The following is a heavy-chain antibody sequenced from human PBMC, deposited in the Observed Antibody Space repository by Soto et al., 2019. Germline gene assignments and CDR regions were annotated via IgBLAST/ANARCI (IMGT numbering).Heavy chain of an antibody. V-gene: IGHV5-51*01. J-gene: IGHJ4*02. CDR1: GDRFSSNW. CDR3: ARNLVGASAFYFDY. CDR2: IYPGDSDT. D-gene: IGHD1-26*01. Sequence: PGXFKTISCQGYGDRFSSNWIGWVRQMKGKGLEWMGIIYPGDSDTKYSPSFQGRVTISADKSISTAFLQWSSLRASDTAMYYCARNLVGASAFYFDYWGQGTLVSVSS.